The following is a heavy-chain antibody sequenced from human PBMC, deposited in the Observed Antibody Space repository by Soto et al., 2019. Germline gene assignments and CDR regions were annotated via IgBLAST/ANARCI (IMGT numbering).Heavy chain of an antibody. V-gene: IGHV3-23*01. D-gene: IGHD2-2*01. CDR3: AKISCSSTICYVVSVAGSYFDS. J-gene: IGHJ4*02. CDR1: GFTFSTQV. CDR2: MSGSRGYT. Sequence: EVQLLESGGGLVQPGGSLRLSCAASGFTFSTQVMSWVRQAPGKGLEWVSAMSGSRGYTYYADSVKGRFTISRDNSKNTLYLQMNSVRADDTAVYYCAKISCSSTICYVVSVAGSYFDSWGQGSLVIVSS.